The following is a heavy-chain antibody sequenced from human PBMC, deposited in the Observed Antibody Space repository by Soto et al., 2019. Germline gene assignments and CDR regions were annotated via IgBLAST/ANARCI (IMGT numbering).Heavy chain of an antibody. D-gene: IGHD6-19*01. J-gene: IGHJ5*02. CDR2: ISAYNGNT. Sequence: QVQLVQSGAEVKKPGASVKVSCKASGYTFTSYGISWVRQAPGQGLEWMGWISAYNGNTNYAQKLQGRVTMTTDTSPSTAYMELRSLRSDDTAVYYCARVRAVAGKGHWFDPWGQGTLVTVSS. CDR1: GYTFTSYG. CDR3: ARVRAVAGKGHWFDP. V-gene: IGHV1-18*04.